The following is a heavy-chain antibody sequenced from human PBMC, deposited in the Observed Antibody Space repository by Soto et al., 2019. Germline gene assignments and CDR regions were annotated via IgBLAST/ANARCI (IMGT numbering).Heavy chain of an antibody. CDR2: IHPNDGNK. V-gene: IGHV1-18*04. J-gene: IGHJ4*02. CDR1: GYTFNHYG. D-gene: IGHD2-15*01. Sequence: ASVKVSCKASGYTFNHYGISWVRQAPGQGLEWMGGIHPNDGNKNHAQNLQGRVTMTTDTSTSTAYMEVRSLRSDDTAVYYCARDVTYSGFDSWGQGTLVTVSS. CDR3: ARDVTYSGFDS.